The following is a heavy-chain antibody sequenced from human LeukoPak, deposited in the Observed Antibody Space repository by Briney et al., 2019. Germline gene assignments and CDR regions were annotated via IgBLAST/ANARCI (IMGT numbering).Heavy chain of an antibody. CDR2: IKHDGSEK. J-gene: IGHJ5*02. CDR3: AREGQYDFWSGLKWFDP. CDR1: GFTFSTSW. V-gene: IGHV3-7*01. Sequence: GGSLRLSCAASGFTFSTSWMSWVRQAPGKGLEWVANIKHDGSEKNFVDSVKGRLTISRDNANNSLFLQINNVRDEDTATYYCAREGQYDFWSGLKWFDPWGQGTLVIVSS. D-gene: IGHD3-3*01.